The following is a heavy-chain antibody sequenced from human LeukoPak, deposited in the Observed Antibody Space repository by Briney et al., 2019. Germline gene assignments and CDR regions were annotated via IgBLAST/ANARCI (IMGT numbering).Heavy chain of an antibody. CDR1: GFTFDEYA. CDR3: ARYGDPFDY. D-gene: IGHD4-17*01. V-gene: IGHV3-9*01. CDR2: ISWDSGDV. Sequence: GGSLRLSCAASGFTFDEYAMHWVRQAPGKGLEWVSGISWDSGDVGYADSVKGRFTISRDNAKNSLYLQMNSLRGEDTAFYYCARYGDPFDYWGQGTLVTVSS. J-gene: IGHJ4*02.